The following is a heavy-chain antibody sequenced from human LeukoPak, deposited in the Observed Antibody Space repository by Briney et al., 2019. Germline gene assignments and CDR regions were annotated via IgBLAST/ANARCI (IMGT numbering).Heavy chain of an antibody. CDR1: GFTFSSYA. CDR2: ISYDGSNK. CDR3: ARRMSGNGWSVDD. D-gene: IGHD6-19*01. Sequence: GGSLRLSCAASGFTFSSYAMHWVRQAPGKGLEWVAVISYDGSNKYYADSVKGRFTISRDNSKNTLYLQMNSLRAEDTAVYYCARRMSGNGWSVDDWGQGTVVTVSS. J-gene: IGHJ4*02. V-gene: IGHV3-30-3*01.